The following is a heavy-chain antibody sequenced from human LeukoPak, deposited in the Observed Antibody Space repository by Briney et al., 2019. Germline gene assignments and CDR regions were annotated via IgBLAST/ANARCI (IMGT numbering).Heavy chain of an antibody. D-gene: IGHD3-22*01. CDR1: GFSLSTSGVG. J-gene: IGHJ3*02. CDR3: AHTQLFTMIFPDAFDI. Sequence: SGPTLVKPTQTLTLTCTFSGFSLSTSGVGVGWIRQPPGKALEWLALIYWDDDKRYSPSLKSRLTITKDTSKNQVVLTMTNMDPVDTATYHCAHTQLFTMIFPDAFDIWGQGTMVTVSS. V-gene: IGHV2-5*02. CDR2: IYWDDDK.